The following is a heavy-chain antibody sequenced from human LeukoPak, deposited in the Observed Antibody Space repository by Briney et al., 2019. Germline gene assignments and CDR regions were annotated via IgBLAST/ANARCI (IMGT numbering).Heavy chain of an antibody. CDR2: IRSSDSTT. CDR1: GFSFSRYG. J-gene: IGHJ4*02. V-gene: IGHV3-48*04. CDR3: AKRADSSAHSFDY. Sequence: GGSLRLSCAASGFSFSRYGMEWFRQAPGKGLEWLSYIRSSDSTTYYADSVKGRFTISRDNAKNSLYLQMDSLRVEDTAVYYCAKRADSSAHSFDYWGQGTLVTVSS. D-gene: IGHD3-22*01.